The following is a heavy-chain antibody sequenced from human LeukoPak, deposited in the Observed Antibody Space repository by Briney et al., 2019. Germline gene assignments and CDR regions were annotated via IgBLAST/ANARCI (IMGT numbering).Heavy chain of an antibody. J-gene: IGHJ4*02. CDR3: ASNPDSSGWYDYFDY. Sequence: VASVKVSCKASGYTFTSCGISWVRQAPGQGLEWMGWISAYNGNTNYAQKLQGRVTMTTGTSTSTAYMELRSLRSDDTAVYYCASNPDSSGWYDYFDYWGQGTLVTVSS. CDR1: GYTFTSCG. CDR2: ISAYNGNT. D-gene: IGHD6-19*01. V-gene: IGHV1-18*01.